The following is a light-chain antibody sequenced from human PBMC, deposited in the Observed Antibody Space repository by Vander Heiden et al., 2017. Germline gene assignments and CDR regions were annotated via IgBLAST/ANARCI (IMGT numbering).Light chain of an antibody. J-gene: IGKJ2*01. CDR3: QQYYTSPYT. V-gene: IGKV4-1*01. Sequence: DIVMTQSPDSLAVSLAESATLNCKSSQSILYSSNNKNYLAWYQKKPGQPPNRLLYWASTREAGVPDRFSGSGSATDFTLTISSLQASDVAVYYCQQYYTSPYTFGQGTKLEI. CDR2: WAS. CDR1: QSILYSSNNKNY.